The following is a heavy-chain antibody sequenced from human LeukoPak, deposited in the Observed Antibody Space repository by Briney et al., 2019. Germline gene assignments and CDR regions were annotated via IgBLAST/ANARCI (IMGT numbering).Heavy chain of an antibody. D-gene: IGHD5-24*01. V-gene: IGHV3-48*01. J-gene: IGHJ4*02. CDR1: GFTFSSYG. Sequence: PGGSLRLSCAASGFTFSSYGMTWVRQAPGKGLEWVSYISSSSSTIYYADSVKGRFTISRDNAKNSLYLQLNSLRAEDTAVYYCARGGEMTTIWFPNSDFDYWGQGTLVTVSS. CDR3: ARGGEMTTIWFPNSDFDY. CDR2: ISSSSSTI.